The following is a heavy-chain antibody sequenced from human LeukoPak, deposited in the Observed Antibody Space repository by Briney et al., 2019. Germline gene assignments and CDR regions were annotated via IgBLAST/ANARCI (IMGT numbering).Heavy chain of an antibody. CDR1: GGSISSSSYY. CDR2: IYYSGST. J-gene: IGHJ3*02. Sequence: SETLSLTCTVSGGSISSSSYYWGWIRQPPGKGLEWIGSIYYSGSTYYNPSLKSRVTISVDTPKNQFSLKLSSVTATDTAVYYCATGYCSSTSCYRGAFDIWGQGTMVTVSS. D-gene: IGHD2-2*02. CDR3: ATGYCSSTSCYRGAFDI. V-gene: IGHV4-39*01.